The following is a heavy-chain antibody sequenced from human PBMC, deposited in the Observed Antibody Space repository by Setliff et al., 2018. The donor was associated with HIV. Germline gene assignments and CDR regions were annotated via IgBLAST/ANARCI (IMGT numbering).Heavy chain of an antibody. J-gene: IGHJ4*02. CDR3: VRVDYGDYDFDY. CDR2: IYHSGST. D-gene: IGHD2-21*02. Sequence: SETLSLTCTVSGNSITRDYQWGWIRQPPGKGLEWIGSIYHSGSTYYNPSLKSRVTMSVDTSKSQFSLKMISVTAADTAVYYCVRVDYGDYDFDYWGQGTLVTVSS. CDR1: GNSITRDYQ. V-gene: IGHV4-38-2*02.